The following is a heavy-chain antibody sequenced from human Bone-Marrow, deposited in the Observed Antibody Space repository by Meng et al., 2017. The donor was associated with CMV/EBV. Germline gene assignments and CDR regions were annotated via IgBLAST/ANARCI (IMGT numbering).Heavy chain of an antibody. D-gene: IGHD1-26*01. V-gene: IGHV4-59*01. CDR3: ARDSGSYFFDY. J-gene: IGHJ4*02. CDR2: IYYSGST. CDR1: GGSISSYY. Sequence: SETLSLTCTVSGGSISSYYWSWIRQPPGKGLEWIGYIYYSGSTNYNPSLKSRVTISVDTSKNPFSLKLSSVSAADTAVYYCARDSGSYFFDYWGQGTLVTVSS.